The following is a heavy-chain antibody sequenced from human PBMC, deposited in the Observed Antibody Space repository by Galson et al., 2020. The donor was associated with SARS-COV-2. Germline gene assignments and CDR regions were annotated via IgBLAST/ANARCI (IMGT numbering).Heavy chain of an antibody. J-gene: IGHJ6*02. V-gene: IGHV4-34*01. Sequence: DILSLTCAVYGGSFSGYYCSWICQPPGKGLVRMGAINHRGSTNYNPSLKSRVTISVDTSKNQFSLKLSSVTAADTAVYYCASLLTGYYNPYYYGMDVWGQGTTVTVSS. D-gene: IGHD3-9*01. CDR3: ASLLTGYYNPYYYGMDV. CDR2: INHRGST. CDR1: GGSFSGYY.